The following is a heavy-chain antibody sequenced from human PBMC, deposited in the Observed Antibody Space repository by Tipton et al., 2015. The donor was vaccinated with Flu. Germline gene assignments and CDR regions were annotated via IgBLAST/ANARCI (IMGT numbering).Heavy chain of an antibody. CDR2: IYSGGST. Sequence: SLRLSCAASGFTVSSNYMSWVRQAPGKGLEWVSVIYSGGSTYYADSVKGRFTISRDNSKNTLYLQMNSLRAEDTAVYYCARGRSDSSSWSPYFDYWGQGTLVTVSS. D-gene: IGHD6-13*01. V-gene: IGHV3-53*01. CDR3: ARGRSDSSSWSPYFDY. CDR1: GFTVSSNY. J-gene: IGHJ4*02.